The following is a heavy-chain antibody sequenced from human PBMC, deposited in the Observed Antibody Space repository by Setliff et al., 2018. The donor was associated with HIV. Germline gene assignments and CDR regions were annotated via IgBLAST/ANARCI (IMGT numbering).Heavy chain of an antibody. D-gene: IGHD2-8*02. CDR2: MNTETGNP. V-gene: IGHV7-4-1*02. J-gene: IGHJ4*02. Sequence: ASVKVSCKASGYTFTTYGISWVRQAPGQGPEWMGWMNTETGNPMYAQGFRGRLVFSLDTSVNTTYLQINNLKADDTATYYCARVGSYWSTFDYWGQGALVTVS. CDR1: GYTFTTYG. CDR3: ARVGSYWSTFDY.